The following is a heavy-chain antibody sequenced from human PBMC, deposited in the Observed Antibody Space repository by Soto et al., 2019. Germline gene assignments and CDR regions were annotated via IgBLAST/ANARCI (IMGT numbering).Heavy chain of an antibody. V-gene: IGHV3-30-3*01. CDR2: ISYDGSNK. Sequence: QVQLVESGGGVVQPGRSLRLSCAASGFTFSSYAMHWVRQAPGKGLEWVAVISYDGSNKYYADSVKGRFTISRDNSKSTLYLQMNSLRAEDTAVYYCARAPDIVLIRAYYYYGMDVWGQGTTVTVSS. J-gene: IGHJ6*02. CDR1: GFTFSSYA. CDR3: ARAPDIVLIRAYYYYGMDV. D-gene: IGHD2-8*01.